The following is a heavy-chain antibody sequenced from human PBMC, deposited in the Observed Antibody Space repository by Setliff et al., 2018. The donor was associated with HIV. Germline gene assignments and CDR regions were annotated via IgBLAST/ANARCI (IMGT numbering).Heavy chain of an antibody. CDR2: IYYSGTT. CDR1: GGSISSNSYF. CDR3: ARGVAAYDYGDLISLHYFDY. D-gene: IGHD4-17*01. V-gene: IGHV4-39*07. Sequence: SETLSLTCSVSGGSISSNSYFWGWIRQPPGRGLEWIGTIYYSGTTYYIPSLKSRVTISVDTSKNQFSLKLSSVTAADTAVYYCARGVAAYDYGDLISLHYFDYWGQGTLVTVSS. J-gene: IGHJ4*02.